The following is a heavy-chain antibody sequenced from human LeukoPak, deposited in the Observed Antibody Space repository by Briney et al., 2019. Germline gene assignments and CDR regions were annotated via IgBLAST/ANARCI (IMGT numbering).Heavy chain of an antibody. CDR2: MNPTCGNT. D-gene: IGHD3-9*01. Sequence: GSVKVSCKPSRYTFTSYDINWVPQATGQGVEWMGWMNPTCGNTGYAQKFQGRVTMTRNTSISTAYMELGSLRSEDTAVYYCARLRYFGWLFGGYYYYGMDVWGQGTTVTVSS. V-gene: IGHV1-8*01. CDR3: ARLRYFGWLFGGYYYYGMDV. CDR1: RYTFTSYD. J-gene: IGHJ6*02.